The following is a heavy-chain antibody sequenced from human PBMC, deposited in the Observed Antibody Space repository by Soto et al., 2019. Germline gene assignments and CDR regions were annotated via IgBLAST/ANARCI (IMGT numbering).Heavy chain of an antibody. Sequence: GESLKISCKASGYNFTAFWIHWVRQMPGKGLEWLGKIDPSDSYTNYSPSFEGHVTISTDNSITTAYLQWSSLRASDAALYFCARVHKNWFDSWAQGTMVTVSS. CDR1: GYNFTAFW. CDR3: ARVHKNWFDS. CDR2: IDPSDSYT. J-gene: IGHJ5*01. V-gene: IGHV5-10-1*01.